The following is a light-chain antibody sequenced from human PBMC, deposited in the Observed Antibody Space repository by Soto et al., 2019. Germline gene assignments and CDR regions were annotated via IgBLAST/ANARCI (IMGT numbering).Light chain of an antibody. J-gene: IGKJ1*01. CDR3: QQYDKWPRT. CDR2: GAS. CDR1: QSLTSN. V-gene: IGKV3-15*01. Sequence: EIVMTQSPATLSVSPGERVILSCRASQSLTSNLAWYQHKPGQSPRLLIYGASARATGIPARFSGSGSGAEYTLTISSLQSEDFAVYYCQQYDKWPRTFGQGTKVDIK.